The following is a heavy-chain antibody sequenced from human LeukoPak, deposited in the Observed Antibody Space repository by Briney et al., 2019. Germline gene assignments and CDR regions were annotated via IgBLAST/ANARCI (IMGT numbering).Heavy chain of an antibody. J-gene: IGHJ4*02. Sequence: PGGSLRLSCAASAFTFDDYGMSWVRQAPGKGLEWVSGINWNGGSTGYADSVKGRFTISRDNAKNSLYLQMNSLRAEDTAVYYCARRAVFDWHFDYWGQGTLVTVSS. V-gene: IGHV3-20*04. CDR2: INWNGGST. CDR1: AFTFDDYG. D-gene: IGHD3-9*01. CDR3: ARRAVFDWHFDY.